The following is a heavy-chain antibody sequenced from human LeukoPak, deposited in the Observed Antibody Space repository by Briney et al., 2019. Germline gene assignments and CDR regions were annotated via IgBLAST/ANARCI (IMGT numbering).Heavy chain of an antibody. Sequence: GGSLRLSCAASGFTFSSYAMSWVRQAPGKGLEWVAVISYDGSNKYYADSVKGRFTISRDNSKNTLYLQMNSLRAEDTAVYYCARVHGSGTPTFQHWGQGTLVTVSS. CDR3: ARVHGSGTPTFQH. CDR2: ISYDGSNK. D-gene: IGHD3-10*01. CDR1: GFTFSSYA. J-gene: IGHJ1*01. V-gene: IGHV3-30-3*01.